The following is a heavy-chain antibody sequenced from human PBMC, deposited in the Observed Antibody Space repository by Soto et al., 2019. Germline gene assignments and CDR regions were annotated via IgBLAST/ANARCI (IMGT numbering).Heavy chain of an antibody. J-gene: IGHJ3*02. CDR3: ARQSYRDAFDI. V-gene: IGHV4-59*01. D-gene: IGHD1-26*01. CDR1: GGSISSYY. Sequence: QVQLQESGPGLVKPSETLSLTCTVSGGSISSYYWSWIRQPPGKGLEWIGYIYYSGSTNYNPSLNSRLTLSVDTSKTQFSLKLSSVTAADTAVYSCARQSYRDAFDIWGQGTMVTVSS. CDR2: IYYSGST.